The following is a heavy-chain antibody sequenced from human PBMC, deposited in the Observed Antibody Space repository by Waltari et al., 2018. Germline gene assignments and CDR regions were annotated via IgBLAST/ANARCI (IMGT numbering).Heavy chain of an antibody. D-gene: IGHD3-3*01. CDR3: AREGGVVPFDY. Sequence: EVQLVESGGGLVQPGGSLRLSCAASGFTFSSYWLSWVRQAPGKGLEWVANIKQDGSEKYYVDSVKGRFTISRDNAKNSLYLQMNSLRAEDTAVYYCAREGGVVPFDYWGQGTLVTVSS. CDR1: GFTFSSYW. CDR2: IKQDGSEK. J-gene: IGHJ4*02. V-gene: IGHV3-7*01.